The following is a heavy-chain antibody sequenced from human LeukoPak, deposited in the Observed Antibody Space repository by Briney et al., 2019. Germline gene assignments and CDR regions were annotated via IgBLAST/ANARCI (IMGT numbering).Heavy chain of an antibody. V-gene: IGHV3-30*04. CDR1: GFTFSSYA. CDR3: ARTNPPYSYGLGDY. CDR2: ISYDGSNK. J-gene: IGHJ4*02. D-gene: IGHD5-18*01. Sequence: GGSLRLSCAASGFTFSSYAMTWVRQAPGKGLEWVAVISYDGSNKYYADSVKGRFTISRDNSKNTLYLQMNSLRAEDTAVYYCARTNPPYSYGLGDYWGQGTLVTVSS.